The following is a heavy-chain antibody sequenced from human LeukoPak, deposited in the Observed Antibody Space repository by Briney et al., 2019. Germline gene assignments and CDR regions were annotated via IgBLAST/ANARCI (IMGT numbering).Heavy chain of an antibody. CDR2: ISYDGSNK. CDR1: GFTFSSYG. D-gene: IGHD5-12*01. Sequence: GRSLRLSCAASGFTFSSYGMHWVRQAPGKGLEWGAVISYDGSNKYYADSVKCRFTISRDNSKNTLYLQMTSLRAEDTAVYYCACIVATGQGNNFDYWGQGTLVTVSS. V-gene: IGHV3-30*03. CDR3: ACIVATGQGNNFDY. J-gene: IGHJ4*02.